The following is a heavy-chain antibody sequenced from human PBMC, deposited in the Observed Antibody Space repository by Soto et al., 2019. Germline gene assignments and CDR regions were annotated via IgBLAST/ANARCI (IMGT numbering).Heavy chain of an antibody. D-gene: IGHD6-6*01. CDR1: GGSFSGYY. CDR2: INHSGST. J-gene: IGHJ5*02. Sequence: PSETLSLTCAVYGGSFSGYYWSWIRQPPGKGLEWIGEINHSGSTNYNPSLKSRVTISVDTSKNQFSLKLSPVTAADTAVYYCARGPSIAARWWFDPWGQGTLVTAPQ. V-gene: IGHV4-34*01. CDR3: ARGPSIAARWWFDP.